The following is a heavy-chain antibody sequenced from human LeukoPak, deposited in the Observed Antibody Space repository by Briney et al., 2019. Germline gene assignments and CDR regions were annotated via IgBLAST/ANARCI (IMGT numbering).Heavy chain of an antibody. V-gene: IGHV1-69*13. CDR3: AKESRDVYNFLR. D-gene: IGHD5-24*01. CDR1: GGTFSSYA. CDR2: IIPIFGTA. J-gene: IGHJ4*02. Sequence: GASVKVSCKASGGTFSSYAISWVRQAPGQGLEWMGGIIPIFGTANYAQKFQGRVTITADESTSTAYMELSSLRSEDTAVYYCAKESRDVYNFLRWGQGTLVTVSS.